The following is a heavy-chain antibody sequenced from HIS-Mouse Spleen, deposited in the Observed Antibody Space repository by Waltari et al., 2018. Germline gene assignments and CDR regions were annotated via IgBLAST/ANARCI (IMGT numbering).Heavy chain of an antibody. Sequence: QLQLQESGPGLVKPSETLSLTCTVSGGSISSSSYYWGWIRQPPGKGLEWIGSIYYSGRTHYNPSIKSRVTISVDTSNNQFSLKLSSVTAADTAVYYCAREIPYSSSWYDWYFDLWGRGTLVTVSS. V-gene: IGHV4-39*07. CDR2: IYYSGRT. J-gene: IGHJ2*01. CDR1: GGSISSSSYY. D-gene: IGHD6-13*01. CDR3: AREIPYSSSWYDWYFDL.